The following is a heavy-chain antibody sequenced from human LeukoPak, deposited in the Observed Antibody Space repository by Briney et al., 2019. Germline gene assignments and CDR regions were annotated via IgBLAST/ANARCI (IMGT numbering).Heavy chain of an antibody. CDR3: ARGAAGGYRSSTSCFNWFDP. CDR1: GGSISSYY. Sequence: SETLSLTCTVSGGSISSYYWSWIRQPPGKGLEWIGYIYYSGSTNYKPSLKSRVTISVDTSKNQLSLKLSSVTAADTAVYYCARGAAGGYRSSTSCFNWFDPWGQGTLVTVSS. J-gene: IGHJ5*02. CDR2: IYYSGST. D-gene: IGHD2-2*01. V-gene: IGHV4-59*01.